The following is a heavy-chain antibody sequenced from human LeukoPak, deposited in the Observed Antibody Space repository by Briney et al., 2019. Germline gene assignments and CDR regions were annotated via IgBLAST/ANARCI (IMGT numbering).Heavy chain of an antibody. D-gene: IGHD6-19*01. CDR2: ISYSGNT. Sequence: SETLSLTCTVSGGSIIGFYWTWIRQPPGKGLEWIGYISYSGNTNYNPSLKSRVTISVDTSKNQFSLKLSSVTAADTAVYYCARALNGWYNFDYRGQGTLVTVSS. J-gene: IGHJ4*02. CDR1: GGSIIGFY. V-gene: IGHV4-59*01. CDR3: ARALNGWYNFDY.